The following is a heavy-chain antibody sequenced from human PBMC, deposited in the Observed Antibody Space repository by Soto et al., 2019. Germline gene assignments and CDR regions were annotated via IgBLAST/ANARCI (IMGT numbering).Heavy chain of an antibody. J-gene: IGHJ6*02. CDR2: INHSGST. Sequence: QVQLQQWGAGLLKPSETLSLTCAVYGGSFTGYYWSWLRQPPGKGPEWIGEINHSGSTKYNPSLENRVTISVDTSKNQFALGLNSVSAADTAVYYCARTGGMDLWSQGATVTVSS. V-gene: IGHV4-34*01. CDR1: GGSFTGYY. CDR3: ARTGGMDL.